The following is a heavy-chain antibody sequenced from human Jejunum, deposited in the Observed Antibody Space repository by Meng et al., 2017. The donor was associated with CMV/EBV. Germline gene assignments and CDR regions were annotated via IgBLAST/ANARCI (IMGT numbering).Heavy chain of an antibody. Sequence: SGVSISTYYWSWIRQPPGKGLEWIAYIYYSGTTNYNPSLKSRVTISLDTSKNQFSLKVTAVTAADTAVYYCARADTPSFFYGMDVWGQGTTVTVSS. CDR2: IYYSGTT. J-gene: IGHJ6*02. CDR1: GVSISTYY. CDR3: ARADTPSFFYGMDV. D-gene: IGHD3-3*01. V-gene: IGHV4-59*01.